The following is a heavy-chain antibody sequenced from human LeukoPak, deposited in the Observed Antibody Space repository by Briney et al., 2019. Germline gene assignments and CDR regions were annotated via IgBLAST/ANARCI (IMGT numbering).Heavy chain of an antibody. J-gene: IGHJ4*02. V-gene: IGHV4-59*01. CDR3: ASRRTTEYLFDY. CDR2: IYYSGST. Sequence: SETLSLTCTVSGGSISSYYWSWVRQPPDKRLEWIGYIYYSGSTNYNPSLKSRVTISVDTSKNQFSLKLSSVTAADTAVYYCASRRTTEYLFDYWGQGTLVTVSS. D-gene: IGHD2-2*01. CDR1: GGSISSYY.